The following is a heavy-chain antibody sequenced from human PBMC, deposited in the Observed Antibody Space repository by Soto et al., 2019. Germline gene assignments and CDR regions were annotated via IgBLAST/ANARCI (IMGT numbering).Heavy chain of an antibody. V-gene: IGHV3-30*18. J-gene: IGHJ4*02. Sequence: SLRLSCAASGFTFSSYGMHWVRQAPGKGLEWVAVISYDGSNKYYADSVKGRFTISRDNSKNTLYLQMNSLRAEDTAVYYCAKDPHRDYWGQGTLVTVSS. CDR2: ISYDGSNK. CDR1: GFTFSSYG. CDR3: AKDPHRDY.